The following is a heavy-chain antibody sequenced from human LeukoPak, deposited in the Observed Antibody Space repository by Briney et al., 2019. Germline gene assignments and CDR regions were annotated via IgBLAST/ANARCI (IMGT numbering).Heavy chain of an antibody. CDR2: ISGDGGST. D-gene: IGHD3-22*01. CDR1: GFTFDDYA. V-gene: IGHV3-43*02. Sequence: GGSLRLSCAASGFTFDDYAMLWAGQAPGKGLEWVSLISGDGGSTYYADSVKGRFTISRDNSKNSLYLQMNSLRTEDTALYYCASSSGYYSDFDFWGQGTLVTVSS. J-gene: IGHJ4*02. CDR3: ASSSGYYSDFDF.